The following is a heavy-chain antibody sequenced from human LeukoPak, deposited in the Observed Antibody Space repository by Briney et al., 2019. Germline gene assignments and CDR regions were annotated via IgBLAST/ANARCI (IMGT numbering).Heavy chain of an antibody. V-gene: IGHV5-51*01. CDR3: ARRYGLWEGAFDI. Sequence: GESLKISCKGFGYSFTSYWIGWVRRMPGKGLEWMGVIYPGDSDTRYSSSFQGKVTISTDQSISTAYLQWISLTASDSAMYDWARRYGLWEGAFDIWGQGRMVTASS. D-gene: IGHD1-26*01. CDR1: GYSFTSYW. J-gene: IGHJ3*02. CDR2: IYPGDSDT.